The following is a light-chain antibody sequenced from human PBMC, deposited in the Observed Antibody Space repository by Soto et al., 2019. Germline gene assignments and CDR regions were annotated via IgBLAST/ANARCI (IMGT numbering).Light chain of an antibody. J-gene: IGLJ2*01. CDR3: CSYSGSNTDVV. CDR1: SSDVGNYNL. CDR2: EVS. Sequence: QSALTQPASVSGSPGQSITISCTGTSSDVGNYNLVSWYQHHPGTAPKLMISEVSNRPSGVSNRFSGSKSGNTASLTNSGLQAEDEADYYCCSYSGSNTDVVFGGGTKVTVL. V-gene: IGLV2-23*02.